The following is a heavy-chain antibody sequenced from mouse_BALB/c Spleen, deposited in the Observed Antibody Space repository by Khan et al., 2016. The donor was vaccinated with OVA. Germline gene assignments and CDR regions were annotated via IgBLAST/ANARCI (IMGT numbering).Heavy chain of an antibody. D-gene: IGHD1-1*01. Sequence: QVQLQQSGAELVKAGASVKMSCKASGYTFTSYWMHWVKQRLGQGLEWFAETNPTNGRTYYNEKFKSKATLTVDKSSSTAYMLLSGPTFEDSADEYCARIKKIVATDVDYGGQGTTLTVSS. CDR3: ARIKKIVATDVDY. V-gene: IGHV1S81*02. CDR2: TNPTNGRT. CDR1: GYTFTSYW. J-gene: IGHJ2*01.